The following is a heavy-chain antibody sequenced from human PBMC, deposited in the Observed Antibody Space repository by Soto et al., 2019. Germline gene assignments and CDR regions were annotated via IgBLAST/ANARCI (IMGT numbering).Heavy chain of an antibody. CDR1: GVSISNTSYY. CDR3: ARHGSY. Sequence: QLQLQESGPGLVKPSETLSLTCSVSGVSISNTSYYWGWIRQPPGKGLEWVGTIYFSGSTFYNPSLKSRVNISIDTSKNQFSLRLSSVTDADTAVYYCARHGSYWGQGTLVTVSS. CDR2: IYFSGST. V-gene: IGHV4-39*01. J-gene: IGHJ4*02.